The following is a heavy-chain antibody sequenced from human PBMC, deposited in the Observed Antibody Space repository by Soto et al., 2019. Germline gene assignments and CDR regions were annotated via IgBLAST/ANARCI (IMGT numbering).Heavy chain of an antibody. CDR3: AKDTLYPVVSYFYYGLDV. J-gene: IGHJ6*02. D-gene: IGHD2-8*01. V-gene: IGHV3-30*18. CDR1: GFVFSDYG. Sequence: QGQLVESGGGVVQTGQSLRLSCAASGFVFSDYGLHWVRQAPGKGLEWVAVISSDGANHFYADSVRGRFTISRDNSNNPLYLLMNSLRPEDSAVYFCAKDTLYPVVSYFYYGLDVWGQGTTVTVSS. CDR2: ISSDGANH.